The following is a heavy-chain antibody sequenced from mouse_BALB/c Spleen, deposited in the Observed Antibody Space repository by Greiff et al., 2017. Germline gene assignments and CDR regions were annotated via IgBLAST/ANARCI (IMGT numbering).Heavy chain of an antibody. CDR1: GFTFSSFG. D-gene: IGHD2-12*01. Sequence: EVNVVESGGGLVQPGGSRKLSCAASGFTFSSFGMHWVRQAPEKGLEWVAYISSGSSTIYYADTVKGRFTISRDNPKNTLFLQMTSLRSEDTAMYYCASRRLDYWGQGTTLTVSS. J-gene: IGHJ2*01. V-gene: IGHV5-17*02. CDR2: ISSGSSTI. CDR3: ASRRLDY.